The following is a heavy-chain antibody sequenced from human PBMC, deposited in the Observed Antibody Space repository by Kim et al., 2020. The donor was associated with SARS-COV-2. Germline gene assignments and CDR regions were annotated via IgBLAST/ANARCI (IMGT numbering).Heavy chain of an antibody. Sequence: GGSLRLSCAASGFTFSNAWMSWVRQAPGKGLEWVGRIKSKTDGGTTDYAAPVKGRFTISRDDSKNTLYLQMNSLKTEDTAVYYCTTEDTAMDDYYYYGMDVWGQGTTVTVSS. CDR1: GFTFSNAW. CDR2: IKSKTDGGTT. J-gene: IGHJ6*02. D-gene: IGHD5-18*01. V-gene: IGHV3-15*01. CDR3: TTEDTAMDDYYYYGMDV.